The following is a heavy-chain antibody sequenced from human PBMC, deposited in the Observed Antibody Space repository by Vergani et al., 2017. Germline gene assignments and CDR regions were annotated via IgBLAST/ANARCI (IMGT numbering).Heavy chain of an antibody. CDR3: GGGSDNYN. CDR2: IKNTGDST. CDR1: GFTFSSHA. J-gene: IGHJ4*02. D-gene: IGHD5-24*01. V-gene: IGHV3-23*01. Sequence: EVQLLQSEGAVVQPGGSLRLSCVASGFTFSSHAMSWVRQGHGQGLEWVSSIKNTGDSTQYADSVKGRLTISRDNSKNTLYLQMNSLRVEHTAVYYCGGGSDNYNWGQGTLVTVSS.